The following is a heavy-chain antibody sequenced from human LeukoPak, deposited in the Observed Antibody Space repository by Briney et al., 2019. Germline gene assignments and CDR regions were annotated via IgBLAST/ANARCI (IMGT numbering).Heavy chain of an antibody. V-gene: IGHV3-7*03. D-gene: IGHD2-15*01. J-gene: IGHJ1*01. CDR3: ARDGDCSGGSCYSEYFQH. Sequence: PGGSLRLSCAASGFTFSSYWMSWVRQAPGKGLEWVANIKQDGTEKYYVDSVKGRFTISRDNAKNSLYLQMNSLRAEDTAVYYCARDGDCSGGSCYSEYFQHWGQGTLVTVSS. CDR2: IKQDGTEK. CDR1: GFTFSSYW.